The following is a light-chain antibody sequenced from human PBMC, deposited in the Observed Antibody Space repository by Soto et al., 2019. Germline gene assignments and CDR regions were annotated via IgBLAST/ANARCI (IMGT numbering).Light chain of an antibody. CDR3: CSYAGRYTWV. Sequence: QSALTQPASVSGSPGQSIAISCTGTSSDVGGYDYVSWYQQQPDKAPKLMIYEVTKRPSGVPDRFSGSKSGNTASPTISGLQAEDEGDYYCCSYAGRYTWVFGTGTKVTVL. J-gene: IGLJ1*01. CDR1: SSDVGGYDY. CDR2: EVT. V-gene: IGLV2-11*01.